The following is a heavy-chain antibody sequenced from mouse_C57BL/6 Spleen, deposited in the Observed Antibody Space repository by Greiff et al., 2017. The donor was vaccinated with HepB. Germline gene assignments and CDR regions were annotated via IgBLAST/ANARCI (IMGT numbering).Heavy chain of an antibody. V-gene: IGHV3-6*01. J-gene: IGHJ2*01. CDR1: GYSITSGYY. D-gene: IGHD1-1*01. CDR2: ISYDGSN. CDR3: ARDWDYGSSYFDY. Sequence: ESGPGLVKPSQSLSLTCSVTGYSITSGYYWNWIRQFPGNKLEWMGYISYDGSNNYNPSLKNRISITRDTSKNQFFLKLNSVTTEDTATYYCARDWDYGSSYFDYWGQGTTLTVSS.